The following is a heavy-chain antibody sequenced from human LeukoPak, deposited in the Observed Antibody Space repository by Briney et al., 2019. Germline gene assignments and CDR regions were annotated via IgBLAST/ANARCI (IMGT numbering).Heavy chain of an antibody. D-gene: IGHD3-10*01. J-gene: IGHJ6*03. CDR2: IIPIFGTA. CDR3: ASGDLNMVRGVIIKTRRDYYYYMDV. CDR1: GGTFSSYA. V-gene: IGHV1-69*13. Sequence: ASVKVSCKASGGTFSSYAISWVRQAPGQGLEWMGGIIPIFGTANYAQKFQGRVTITADESTSTAYMELSSLRSEDTAVYYCASGDLNMVRGVIIKTRRDYYYYMDVWGKGTTVTISS.